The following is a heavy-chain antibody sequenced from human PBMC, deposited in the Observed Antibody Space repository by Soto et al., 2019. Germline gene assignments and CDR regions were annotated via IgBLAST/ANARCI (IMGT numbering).Heavy chain of an antibody. CDR3: ARQGRSEHQIDY. D-gene: IGHD3-3*01. CDR1: GGSISSSSYY. CDR2: IYYSGST. Sequence: SETLSLTCTVSGGSISSSSYYWGWIRQPPGKGLEWIGSIYYSGSTYYNPSLKSRVTISVDTSKNQFSLKLSSVTAADTAVYYCARQGRSEHQIDYWGQGTLVTVSS. J-gene: IGHJ4*02. V-gene: IGHV4-39*01.